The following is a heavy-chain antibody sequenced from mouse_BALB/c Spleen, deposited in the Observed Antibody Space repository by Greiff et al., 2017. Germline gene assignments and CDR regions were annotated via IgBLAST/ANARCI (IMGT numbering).Heavy chain of an antibody. CDR1: GYTFTNYW. Sequence: VQLQQSGAELVRPGTSVKISCKASGYTFTNYWLGWVKQRPGHGLEWIGDIYPGGGYTNYNEKFKGKATLTADTSSSTAYMQLSSLTSEDSAVYFCARGEYGNYFAYWGQGTLVTVSA. CDR3: ARGEYGNYFAY. D-gene: IGHD2-10*02. V-gene: IGHV1-63*02. J-gene: IGHJ3*01. CDR2: IYPGGGYT.